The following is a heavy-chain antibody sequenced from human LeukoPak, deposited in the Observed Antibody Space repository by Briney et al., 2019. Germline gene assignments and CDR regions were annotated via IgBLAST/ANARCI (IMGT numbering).Heavy chain of an antibody. J-gene: IGHJ4*02. D-gene: IGHD6-19*01. V-gene: IGHV1-3*01. CDR2: INAGNGNT. Sequence: ASVKVSCKASGYTFTSYAMHWVRQAPGQRLEWMGWINAGNGNTKYSQKFQGRVTITRDTSASTAYMELSSLRSEDTAVYYCAGGSGWYWWESSLDYWDQGTLVTVSS. CDR3: AGGSGWYWWESSLDY. CDR1: GYTFTSYA.